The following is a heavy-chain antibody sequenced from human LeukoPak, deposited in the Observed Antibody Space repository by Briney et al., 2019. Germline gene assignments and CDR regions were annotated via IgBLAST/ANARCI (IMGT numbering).Heavy chain of an antibody. CDR3: ARESEENILTGYYSY. CDR2: IIPILGTA. J-gene: IGHJ4*02. V-gene: IGHV1-69*11. D-gene: IGHD3-9*01. Sequence: GSSVKVSCKASGGTFSSYAISWVRQAPGQGLEWMGRIIPILGTANYAQKFQGRVTITADESTSTAYMELSSLRSEDTAVYYCARESEENILTGYYSYWGQGTLVTVSS. CDR1: GGTFSSYA.